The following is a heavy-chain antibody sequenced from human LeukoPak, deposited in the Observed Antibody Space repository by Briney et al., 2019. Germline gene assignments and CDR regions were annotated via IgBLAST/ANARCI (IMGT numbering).Heavy chain of an antibody. J-gene: IGHJ4*02. CDR3: ATGSGYLLY. D-gene: IGHD3-3*01. Sequence: ASVKVSCKASGYTFTSYDINWVRQATGQGLEWMGWIDPNNGGTDYAQKFQGRVTMTEDTSTDTAYMELSSLRSEDTAVYYCATGSGYLLYWGQGTLVTVSS. V-gene: IGHV1-8*01. CDR2: IDPNNGGT. CDR1: GYTFTSYD.